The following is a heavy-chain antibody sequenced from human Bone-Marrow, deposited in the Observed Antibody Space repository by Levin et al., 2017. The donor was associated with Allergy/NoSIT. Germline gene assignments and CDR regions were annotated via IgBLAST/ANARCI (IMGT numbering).Heavy chain of an antibody. V-gene: IGHV3-30*03. CDR1: GFTFSVYG. J-gene: IGHJ4*02. Sequence: GGSLRLSCAASGFTFSVYGMRWVRQAPGKGLEWVAIISSDGSQEDYLDSVRGRFTISRDNSKDTVYLQINSLRAEDTGLYYCARTRYYAGSSGYQTFDAWGQGIMVIASS. CDR3: ARTRYYAGSSGYQTFDA. CDR2: ISSDGSQE. D-gene: IGHD3-22*01.